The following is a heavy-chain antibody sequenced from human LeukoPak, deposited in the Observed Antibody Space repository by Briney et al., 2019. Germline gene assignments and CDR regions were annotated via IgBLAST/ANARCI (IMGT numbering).Heavy chain of an antibody. CDR1: GGSISSYY. D-gene: IGHD1-26*01. CDR2: IYYSGST. V-gene: IGHV4-59*12. Sequence: SETLSLTCTVSGGSISSYYWSWIRQPPGKGLEWIGYIYYSGSTNYNPSLKSRVTISVDTSKNRFSLKLSSVTAADTAVYYCARVSSGATTADYWGQGTLVTVSS. J-gene: IGHJ4*02. CDR3: ARVSSGATTADY.